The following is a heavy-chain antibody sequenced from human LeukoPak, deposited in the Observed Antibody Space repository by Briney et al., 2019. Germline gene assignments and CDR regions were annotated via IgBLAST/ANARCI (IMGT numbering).Heavy chain of an antibody. CDR3: AKASIAAAIDY. J-gene: IGHJ4*02. CDR1: GFTFSSYG. D-gene: IGHD2-2*01. Sequence: PGGSLRLSCAASGFTFSSYGMHWVRQAPGKGLEWVAVISYDGSNKYYADSVKGRFTISRDNSKNTLYLQMNSLRAEDTAVHYCAKASIAAAIDYWGQGTLVTVSS. V-gene: IGHV3-30*18. CDR2: ISYDGSNK.